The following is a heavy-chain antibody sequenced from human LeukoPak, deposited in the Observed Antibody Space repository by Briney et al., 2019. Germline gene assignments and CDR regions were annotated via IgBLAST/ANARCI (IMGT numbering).Heavy chain of an antibody. Sequence: PGGSLRLSCAASGFTFSSYEMNWVRQAPGKGLEWVSYISSSGSTIYYADSVKGRFTISRDNAKNSLYLQMNSLRAEDTALYHCARIRNYGDYLPGYFDLWGRGTLVTVSS. CDR1: GFTFSSYE. J-gene: IGHJ2*01. D-gene: IGHD4-17*01. V-gene: IGHV3-48*03. CDR2: ISSSGSTI. CDR3: ARIRNYGDYLPGYFDL.